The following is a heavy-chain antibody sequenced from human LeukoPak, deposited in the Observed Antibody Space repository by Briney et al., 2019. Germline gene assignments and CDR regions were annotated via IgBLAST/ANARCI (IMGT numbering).Heavy chain of an antibody. CDR2: MGYDGDPT. CDR3: AKDGHYCTATSCFSSWLDP. Sequence: PGVSLRLSCAASVLTFAQFTTHWVRHAPGQGRECVAFMGYDGDPTFYAESVKGRFTISRDNTKKTLYLQMRSLRPEDTAFYYCAKDGHYCTATSCFSSWLDPWGQGTLVTVSS. J-gene: IGHJ5*01. CDR1: VLTFAQFT. V-gene: IGHV3-43*01. D-gene: IGHD2-15*01.